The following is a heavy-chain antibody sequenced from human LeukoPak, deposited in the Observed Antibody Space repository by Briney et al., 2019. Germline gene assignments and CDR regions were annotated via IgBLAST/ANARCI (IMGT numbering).Heavy chain of an antibody. D-gene: IGHD2-8*01. V-gene: IGHV4-61*02. CDR2: IYTSGST. CDR3: ARGIVLMVYAPDYMDV. Sequence: SETLSLTCTVSGGSISSGSYYWSWIRQPAGKGLEWIGRIYTSGSTNYNPSLKSRVTISVDTSKDQFSLKLSSVTAADTAVYYCARGIVLMVYAPDYMDVWGKGTTVTVSS. CDR1: GGSISSGSYY. J-gene: IGHJ6*03.